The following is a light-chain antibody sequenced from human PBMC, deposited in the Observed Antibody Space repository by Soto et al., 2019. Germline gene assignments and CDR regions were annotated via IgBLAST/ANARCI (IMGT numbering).Light chain of an antibody. Sequence: QSALTQPPSASGSPGQSVTISCTGTSSDVGGYNYVSWYQQHPGKAPKLLIHDVSKRPSGVPDRVSGSKSGNEASLTVSGLQAEDEADYYCGSYAGSKGVVFGGGTKLTVL. V-gene: IGLV2-8*01. CDR2: DVS. J-gene: IGLJ2*01. CDR1: SSDVGGYNY. CDR3: GSYAGSKGVV.